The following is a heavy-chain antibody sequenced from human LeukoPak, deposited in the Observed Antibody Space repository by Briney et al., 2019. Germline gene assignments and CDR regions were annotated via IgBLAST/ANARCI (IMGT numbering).Heavy chain of an antibody. CDR3: VKDNGQGGFDY. V-gene: IGHV3-64D*09. CDR2: ISANGGST. CDR1: RFTFSSSL. D-gene: IGHD3-16*01. J-gene: IGHJ4*02. Sequence: GGSLRLSCSASRFTFSSSLMFWVRQAPGKGPEYVAAISANGGSTYHTDKVYGRFSISRDNSQNTLYLQMSRLRAEDTAVYYCVKDNGQGGFDYWGRGTLVTFSS.